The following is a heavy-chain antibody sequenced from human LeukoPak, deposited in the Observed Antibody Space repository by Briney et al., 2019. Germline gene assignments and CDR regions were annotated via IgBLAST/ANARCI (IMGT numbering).Heavy chain of an antibody. D-gene: IGHD3-22*01. Sequence: GASVKVSCKASGYTFTSYGISWVRQAPGQGLEWMGWISAYNGNTNYAQKLQGRVTMTTDTSTSTAYMQLRSLRSDDTAVYYCAREGSDSSPSYYFVYWGQGNLVTVSS. J-gene: IGHJ4*02. CDR3: AREGSDSSPSYYFVY. CDR1: GYTFTSYG. V-gene: IGHV1-18*01. CDR2: ISAYNGNT.